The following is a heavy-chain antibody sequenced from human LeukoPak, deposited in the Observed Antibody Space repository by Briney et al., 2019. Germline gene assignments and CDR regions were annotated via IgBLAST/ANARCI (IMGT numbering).Heavy chain of an antibody. CDR3: AREGCRGGSCYSYHY. CDR2: INPNSGGT. V-gene: IGHV1-2*02. D-gene: IGHD2-15*01. J-gene: IGHJ4*02. Sequence: GAPVKVSCKASGYTFTGYYMHWVRQAPGQGLEWMGWINPNSGGTNYAQKFQGRVTMTRDTSISTAYMELSRLRSDDTAVYYCAREGCRGGSCYSYHYWGQGTLVTVSS. CDR1: GYTFTGYY.